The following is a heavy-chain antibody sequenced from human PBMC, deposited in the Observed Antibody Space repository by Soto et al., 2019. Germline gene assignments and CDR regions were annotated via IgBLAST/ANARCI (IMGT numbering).Heavy chain of an antibody. Sequence: QVQLVESGGGVVQPGRSLRLSCTASGFTFRSYAMHWVRQAPGKGLEWVASVSYDGGNEHYADSVKGRFTISRDNSKNTLSLQMNSLRVEDTAVFYFARASGYDKWDTLNYWGQGTQVTVSS. D-gene: IGHD5-12*01. V-gene: IGHV3-30-3*01. J-gene: IGHJ4*02. CDR1: GFTFRSYA. CDR3: ARASGYDKWDTLNY. CDR2: VSYDGGNE.